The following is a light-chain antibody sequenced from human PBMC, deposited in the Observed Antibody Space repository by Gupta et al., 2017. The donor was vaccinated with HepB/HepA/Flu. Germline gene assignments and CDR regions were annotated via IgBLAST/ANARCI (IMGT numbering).Light chain of an antibody. CDR2: DVS. V-gene: IGLV2-14*03. J-gene: IGLJ1*01. CDR1: SSDVGGYNY. CDR3: SSYTSSSTLGV. Sequence: QSALTPPSSVSGSPGQSFTISCTGTSSDVGGYNYVSWYQQHPGKAPKLMIYDVSNRPSGVSNRFSGPKSGNTASLTISGLQAEDEADYYCSSYTSSSTLGVFGTGTKVTVL.